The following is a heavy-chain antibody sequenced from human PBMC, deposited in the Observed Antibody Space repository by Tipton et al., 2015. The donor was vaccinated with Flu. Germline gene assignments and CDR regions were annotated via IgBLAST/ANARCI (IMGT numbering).Heavy chain of an antibody. J-gene: IGHJ6*02. CDR3: ARDRVVGAAAGYYYYYYGLDV. D-gene: IGHD1-26*01. Sequence: LSLTCTVSGGSISSHYWSWIRQPPGKGLEWVSVISGSGGSTYYADSVKGRFTISRDNSKSTLYLQMNSLRVEDTAVYYCARDRVVGAAAGYYYYYYGLDVWGQGTTVTASS. CDR1: GGSISSHY. CDR2: ISGSGGST. V-gene: IGHV3-23*01.